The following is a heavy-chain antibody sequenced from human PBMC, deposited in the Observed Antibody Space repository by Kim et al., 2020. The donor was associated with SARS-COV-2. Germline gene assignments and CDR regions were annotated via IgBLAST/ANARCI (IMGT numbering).Heavy chain of an antibody. D-gene: IGHD3-22*01. CDR3: ARFRYYYASSGGGGWFDP. CDR2: IYYSGST. CDR1: GGSISSGGYY. V-gene: IGHV4-31*03. Sequence: SETLSLTCTVSGGSISSGGYYWSWIRQHPGKGLEWIGYIYYSGSTYYNPSLKSRVTISVDTSKNQFSLKLSSVTAADTAVYYCARFRYYYASSGGGGWFDPWGQGTLVTFSS. J-gene: IGHJ5*02.